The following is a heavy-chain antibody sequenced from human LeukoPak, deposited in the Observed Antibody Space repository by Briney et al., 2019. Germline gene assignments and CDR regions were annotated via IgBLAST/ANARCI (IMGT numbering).Heavy chain of an antibody. CDR1: AYTFTCYY. J-gene: IGHJ5*02. V-gene: IGHV1-2*06. Sequence: GAAVKVSCTASAYTFTCYYMHWMRQAPGQGLEWMGRINPNSGGRNYSQTYQGKGTITRATSISTAYMELRMLRSDDAAVYYYSRDYCSSTSGYIANWLYPCGEGTLVTVSS. CDR2: INPNSGGR. CDR3: SRDYCSSTSGYIANWLYP. D-gene: IGHD2-2*02.